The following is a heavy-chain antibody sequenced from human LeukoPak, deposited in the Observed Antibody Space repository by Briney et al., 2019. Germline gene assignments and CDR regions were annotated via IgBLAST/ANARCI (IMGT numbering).Heavy chain of an antibody. CDR3: AKHDRGAYYFGTGGYLGYFDY. D-gene: IGHD3-22*01. CDR1: GFTFSSSG. Sequence: GGSLRLSCAASGFTFSSSGMHWVRQAPAKGLEWVAVISNDGGGKYYADSVKGRFTISRDNSKNTLYLRMNSLRAEDTAVYYCAKHDRGAYYFGTGGYLGYFDYWGQGTLVTVSS. CDR2: ISNDGGGK. V-gene: IGHV3-30*18. J-gene: IGHJ4*02.